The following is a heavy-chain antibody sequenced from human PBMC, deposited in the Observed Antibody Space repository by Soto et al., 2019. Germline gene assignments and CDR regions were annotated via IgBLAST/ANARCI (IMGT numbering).Heavy chain of an antibody. J-gene: IGHJ6*02. V-gene: IGHV3-23*01. CDR1: GFTFSSYA. CDR3: AKDYYGIDV. Sequence: GGSLRLSCAASGFTFSSYAMSWVRQAPGKGPEWVSAISSGSNTYYVDSVKGRLTISRDNSKNTLYLQMNSLRVEDTAVYYCAKDYYGIDVWGQGTTVTVSS. CDR2: ISSGSNT.